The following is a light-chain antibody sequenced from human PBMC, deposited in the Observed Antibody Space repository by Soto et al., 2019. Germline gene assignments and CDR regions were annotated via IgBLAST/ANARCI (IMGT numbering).Light chain of an antibody. Sequence: EIVLTQSPGALSLSPGERATLSCRASHSVSNNYLAGYHQKTGHPPRRLIYGASSRATGIVERFRGSGSGTDFSLPTTGLEPEDFAVYYCQQYGSSPDLITFGHGTKVDI. J-gene: IGKJ3*01. CDR1: HSVSNNY. CDR2: GAS. V-gene: IGKV3-20*01. CDR3: QQYGSSPDLIT.